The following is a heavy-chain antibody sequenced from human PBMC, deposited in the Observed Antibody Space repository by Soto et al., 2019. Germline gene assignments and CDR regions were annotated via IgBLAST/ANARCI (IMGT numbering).Heavy chain of an antibody. J-gene: IGHJ3*02. CDR1: GFTFSSYA. CDR2: ISYDGSNK. V-gene: IGHV3-30-3*01. D-gene: IGHD2-15*01. CDR3: ARVGYCSGGSCYGHDAFDI. Sequence: PGGSLRLSCAASGFTFSSYAMHWVRQAPGKGLEWVAVISYDGSNKYYADSVKGRFTISRDNSKNTLYLQMNSLRAEDTAVYYCARVGYCSGGSCYGHDAFDIWGQGTMVTVSS.